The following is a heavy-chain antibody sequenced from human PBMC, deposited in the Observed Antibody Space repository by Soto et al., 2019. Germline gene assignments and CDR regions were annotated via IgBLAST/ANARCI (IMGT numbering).Heavy chain of an antibody. D-gene: IGHD1-1*01. Sequence: GGSLRLSCAASGFTFTRYSMNWVRQAPGKGLEWVSSISSTTNYIYYGDSMKGRFTIPRDNAKNSLYLEMNSLRAEDTAVYYCARRTDTPNWLDPWGQGTLVTVSS. CDR3: ARRTDTPNWLDP. CDR1: GFTFTRYS. V-gene: IGHV3-21*06. CDR2: ISSTTNYI. J-gene: IGHJ5*02.